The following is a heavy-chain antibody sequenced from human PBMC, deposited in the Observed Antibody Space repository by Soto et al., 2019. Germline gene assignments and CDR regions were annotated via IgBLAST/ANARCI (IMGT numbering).Heavy chain of an antibody. J-gene: IGHJ4*02. V-gene: IGHV4-31*03. D-gene: IGHD5-12*01. CDR3: ARGAYSGYDRRDY. CDR2: IYYSGST. CDR1: GGSISSGGYY. Sequence: PSETLSLTCTVSGGSISSGGYYWSWIRQHPGKGLEWIGYIYYSGSTYYNPSLKSRVTISVDTSKNQFSLKLSSVTAADTAVYYCARGAYSGYDRRDYWGQGTLVTVSS.